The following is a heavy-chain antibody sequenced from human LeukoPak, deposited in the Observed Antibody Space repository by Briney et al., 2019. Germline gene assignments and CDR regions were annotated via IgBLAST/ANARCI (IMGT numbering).Heavy chain of an antibody. CDR3: AREVHVESYYGSGSYSKAVYYFDY. CDR2: INPSGGST. J-gene: IGHJ4*02. Sequence: ASVTVSCKASGYTFISYYMHWVRQAPGQGLEWMGIINPSGGSTSYAQKFQGRVTMTRDMSTSTVYMELSSLRSEDTAVYYCAREVHVESYYGSGSYSKAVYYFDYWGQGTLVTVSS. CDR1: GYTFISYY. D-gene: IGHD3-10*01. V-gene: IGHV1-46*01.